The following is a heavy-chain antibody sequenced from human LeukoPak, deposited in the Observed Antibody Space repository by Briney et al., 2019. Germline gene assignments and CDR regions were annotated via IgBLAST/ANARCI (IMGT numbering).Heavy chain of an antibody. CDR3: RRDQGYCSGGRCYSVFDI. CDR2: IKEDGSER. Sequence: GGSLRLSCAVSGFTLGRYWMGWVRQAPGKGLEWVAHIKEDGSERYYADSVKDRFIMCRDNGKNGVYLQVNSLRVEDTAVHYCRRDQGYCSGGRCYSVFDIWGQGTMVTV. V-gene: IGHV3-7*01. D-gene: IGHD2-15*01. CDR1: GFTLGRYW. J-gene: IGHJ3*02.